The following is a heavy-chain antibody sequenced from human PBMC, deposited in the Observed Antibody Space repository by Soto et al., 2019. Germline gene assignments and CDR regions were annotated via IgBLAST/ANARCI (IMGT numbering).Heavy chain of an antibody. J-gene: IGHJ5*02. D-gene: IGHD2-2*01. V-gene: IGHV1-69*13. CDR3: ARGHIGVVPAATGWFDP. Sequence: GASVKSSSRASGAPFTSYAFSWVRQAPGQGLEWMGGIIPTLGTANYAQKFQGRVTITADESTSTAYMELSSLRSEDTAVYYCARGHIGVVPAATGWFDPWGQGTLVTVSS. CDR1: GAPFTSYA. CDR2: IIPTLGTA.